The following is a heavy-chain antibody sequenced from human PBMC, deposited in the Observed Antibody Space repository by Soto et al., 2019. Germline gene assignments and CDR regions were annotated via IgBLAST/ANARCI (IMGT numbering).Heavy chain of an antibody. CDR1: GYSFTDYY. D-gene: IGHD3-10*01. J-gene: IGHJ5*02. CDR3: ATDRKPWGSGSLRGPYNWFDP. V-gene: IGHV5-10-1*01. CDR2: IDPSDSHP. Sequence: GESLKISCKASGYSFTDYYISWVRQMPGKGLEWMGKIDPSDSHPNYSPSFQGHVTFSVDKSTSTAYLQWSSLKASDTAMYYCATDRKPWGSGSLRGPYNWFDPWGQGTLVTVSS.